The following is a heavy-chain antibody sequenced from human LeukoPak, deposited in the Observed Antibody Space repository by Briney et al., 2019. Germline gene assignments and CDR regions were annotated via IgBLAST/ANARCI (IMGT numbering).Heavy chain of an antibody. CDR1: GGTFSSYA. J-gene: IGHJ6*02. CDR2: IIPIFGTA. V-gene: IGHV1-69*13. D-gene: IGHD1-26*01. Sequence: SVTVSCKASGGTFSSYAISWVRQAPGQGLEWMGGIIPIFGTANYAQKFQGRVTITADESTSTAYMELSSLRSEDTAVFYCARISLGAIWGYYYGMDVWGQGTTVTVSS. CDR3: ARISLGAIWGYYYGMDV.